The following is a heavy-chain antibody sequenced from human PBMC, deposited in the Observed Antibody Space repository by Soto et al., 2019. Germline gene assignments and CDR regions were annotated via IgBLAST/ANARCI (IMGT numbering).Heavy chain of an antibody. CDR1: GYTFTSYG. D-gene: IGHD3-9*01. V-gene: IGHV1-18*01. CDR2: ISAYNGNT. J-gene: IGHJ5*02. Sequence: QVQLVQSGAEVKKPGASVKVSCKASGYTFTSYGISWVRQAPGQGLEWMGWISAYNGNTNYAQKPQGRATMTTDTSTSTAYMELRSLRSDDTAVYYCARVRSRVDILTGYHTNNWFDPWGQGTLVTVSS. CDR3: ARVRSRVDILTGYHTNNWFDP.